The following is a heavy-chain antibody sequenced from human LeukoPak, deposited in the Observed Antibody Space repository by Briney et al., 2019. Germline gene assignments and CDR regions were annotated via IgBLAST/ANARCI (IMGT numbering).Heavy chain of an antibody. D-gene: IGHD2-2*01. CDR3: AKSHITRCPVQFYFDL. V-gene: IGHV3-23*01. CDR1: AFTFSSNA. Sequence: GGSLRLSCAASAFTFSSNAMSWLRPAPRKGLEWVSGISVTGAITYHADYVKGRFTIARDNSRTTVYLQLNRLRADDTAFYYCAKSHITRCPVQFYFDLWGQGAQVIVSS. CDR2: ISVTGAIT. J-gene: IGHJ4*02.